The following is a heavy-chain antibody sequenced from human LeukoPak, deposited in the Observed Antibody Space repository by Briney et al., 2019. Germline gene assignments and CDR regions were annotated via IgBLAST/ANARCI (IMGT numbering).Heavy chain of an antibody. V-gene: IGHV1-18*04. CDR1: GYTFIGYF. CDR3: ARDQLRYYGSGSYYSDMDV. Sequence: GASVKISCKTSGYTFIGYFIHWVRQAPGQGLEWMGWISAYNGNTNYAQKLQGRVTMTTDTSTSTGYTELRSLRSDDTAVYYCARDQLRYYGSGSYYSDMDVWGQGTTVTVSS. CDR2: ISAYNGNT. J-gene: IGHJ6*02. D-gene: IGHD3-10*01.